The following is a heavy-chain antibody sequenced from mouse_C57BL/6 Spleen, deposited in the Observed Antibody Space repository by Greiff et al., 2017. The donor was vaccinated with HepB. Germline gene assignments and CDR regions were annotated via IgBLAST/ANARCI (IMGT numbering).Heavy chain of an antibody. D-gene: IGHD2-2*01. V-gene: IGHV3-6*01. J-gene: IGHJ2*01. Sequence: ESGPGLVKPSQSLSLTCSVTGYSITSGYYWNWIRQFPGNKLEWMGYISYDGSNNYNPSLKNRISITRDTSKNQFFLKLNSVTTEDTATYYCAKKRGYGYDGGFFDYWGQGTTLTVSS. CDR2: ISYDGSN. CDR3: AKKRGYGYDGGFFDY. CDR1: GYSITSGYY.